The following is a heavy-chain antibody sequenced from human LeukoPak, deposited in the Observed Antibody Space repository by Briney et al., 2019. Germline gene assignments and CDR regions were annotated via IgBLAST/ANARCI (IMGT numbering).Heavy chain of an antibody. CDR3: ATLNGPFAY. J-gene: IGHJ4*02. V-gene: IGHV3-23*01. CDR1: GFTFSSYA. CDR2: ISGSGDTT. Sequence: GGSLRLSCAASGFTFSSYAMSWVRQAPGKGLEWVSAISGSGDTTYYPDSVKGRFTISRDNSKNTLYLQMNSLRADGTAVYYCATLNGPFAYWGQGTLVTVSS. D-gene: IGHD2-8*01.